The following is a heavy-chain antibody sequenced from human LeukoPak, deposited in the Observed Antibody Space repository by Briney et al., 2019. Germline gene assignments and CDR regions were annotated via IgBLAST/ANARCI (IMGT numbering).Heavy chain of an antibody. J-gene: IGHJ3*02. CDR1: GGTFSSYA. V-gene: IGHV1-69*05. CDR3: ARDRGERDSTWSLPAHGFDI. D-gene: IGHD6-13*01. CDR2: IVPIFRTA. Sequence: VKVSCXASGGTFSSYAINWVRQAPGQGLEWMGRIVPIFRTANYAQKFQGRVTVTTDESTSTAYMELSSLRPEDTAMYYCARDRGERDSTWSLPAHGFDIWGQGTMVTVSS.